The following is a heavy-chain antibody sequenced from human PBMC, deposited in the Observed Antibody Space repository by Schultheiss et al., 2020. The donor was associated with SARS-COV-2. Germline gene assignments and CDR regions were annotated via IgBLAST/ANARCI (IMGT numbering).Heavy chain of an antibody. CDR3: ARDPSNTGGYYVYFDY. V-gene: IGHV1-18*01. D-gene: IGHD3-22*01. CDR1: GYTFTSYG. J-gene: IGHJ4*02. CDR2: ISAYNGNT. Sequence: ASVKVSCKASGYTFTSYGISWVRQAPGQGLEWMGWISAYNGNTNYAQNLQGRVTMTTDTPTSTAYMELRSLRSDDTAVYYCARDPSNTGGYYVYFDYWGQGTLVTVSS.